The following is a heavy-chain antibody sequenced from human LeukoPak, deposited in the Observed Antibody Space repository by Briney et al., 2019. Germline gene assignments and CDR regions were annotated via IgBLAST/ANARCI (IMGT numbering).Heavy chain of an antibody. CDR1: GYSFTTYW. V-gene: IGHV5-51*01. D-gene: IGHD3-10*01. Sequence: GESLKISCKGSGYSFTTYWIGWVRQMPGKGLEWMGIIYPGDSDSRYNPSFQGQVTISVDKSISTAYLQWSSLKASDSAMYYCAKGRVSGSYYSPHDYWGQGTLVSVSS. J-gene: IGHJ4*02. CDR3: AKGRVSGSYYSPHDY. CDR2: IYPGDSDS.